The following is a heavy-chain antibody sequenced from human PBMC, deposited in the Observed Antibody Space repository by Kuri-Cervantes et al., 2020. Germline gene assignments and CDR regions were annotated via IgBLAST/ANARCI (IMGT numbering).Heavy chain of an antibody. V-gene: IGHV3-48*02. CDR3: ARGVERSPDAFDI. Sequence: GESLKISCAASGFTFSSYSMNWVRQAPGKGLEWVSYISSSSSTIYYADSVKGRFTISRDNAKNSLYLQMNSLRDEDTAVYYCARGVERSPDAFDIWGQGTMVTVSS. J-gene: IGHJ3*02. CDR1: GFTFSSYS. D-gene: IGHD1-1*01. CDR2: ISSSSSTI.